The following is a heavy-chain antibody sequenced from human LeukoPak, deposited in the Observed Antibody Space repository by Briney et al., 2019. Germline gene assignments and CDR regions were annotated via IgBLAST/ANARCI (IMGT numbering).Heavy chain of an antibody. D-gene: IGHD6-19*01. CDR1: GYSFTSYW. J-gene: IGHJ3*02. CDR2: IYPGDSDT. V-gene: IGHV5-51*01. Sequence: PGESLKISCKGSGYSFTSYWIGWVRQMPGKGLEWMGIIYPGDSDTRYSPSFQGQVTISADKSISTAYLQWSSLKASDTAMYYCARLIAVAGKPDAFDIWGQGTMVTVSS. CDR3: ARLIAVAGKPDAFDI.